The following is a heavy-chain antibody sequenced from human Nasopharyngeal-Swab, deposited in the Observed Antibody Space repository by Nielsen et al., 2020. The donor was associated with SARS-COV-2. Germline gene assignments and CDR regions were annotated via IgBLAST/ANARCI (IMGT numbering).Heavy chain of an antibody. J-gene: IGHJ4*02. V-gene: IGHV3-30*03. D-gene: IGHD6-19*01. CDR3: ARGIAVAATWGFDY. Sequence: GESLKISCAASGFTFSSYDMHWVRQAPGKGLEWVAVISYDGSNKYYADSVKGRFTISRDNSKNTLYLQMNSLRAEDTAVYYCARGIAVAATWGFDYWGQGTLVTVSS. CDR1: GFTFSSYD. CDR2: ISYDGSNK.